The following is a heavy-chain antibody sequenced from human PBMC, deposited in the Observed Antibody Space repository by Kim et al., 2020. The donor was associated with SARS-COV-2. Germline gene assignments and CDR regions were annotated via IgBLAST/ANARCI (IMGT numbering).Heavy chain of an antibody. V-gene: IGHV4-39*01. CDR1: GGSISSSSYY. D-gene: IGHD3-22*01. CDR2: IYYSGST. Sequence: SETLSLTCTVSGGSISSSSYYWGWIRQPPGKGLEWIGSIYYSGSTYYNPSLKSRVTISVDTSKNQFSLKLSSVTAADTAVYYCARLYDSSGLSFDYWGQGTLVTVSS. J-gene: IGHJ4*02. CDR3: ARLYDSSGLSFDY.